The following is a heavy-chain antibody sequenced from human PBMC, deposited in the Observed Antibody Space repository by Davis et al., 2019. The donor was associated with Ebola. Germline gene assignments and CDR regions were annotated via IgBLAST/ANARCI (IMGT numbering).Heavy chain of an antibody. J-gene: IGHJ4*02. CDR2: IYYSGST. V-gene: IGHV4-30-4*01. D-gene: IGHD2-15*01. CDR1: GGSISSGDYY. Sequence: SETLSLTCTVSGGSISSGDYYWSWIRQPPGKGLEWIGYIYYSGSTYYNPSLKSRVTISVDTSKNQFSLKLSSVTAADTAVYYCAGNGGSCYSCFDYWGQRTLVTVSS. CDR3: AGNGGSCYSCFDY.